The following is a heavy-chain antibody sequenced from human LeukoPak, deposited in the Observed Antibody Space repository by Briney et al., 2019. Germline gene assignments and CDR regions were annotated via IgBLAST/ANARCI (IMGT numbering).Heavy chain of an antibody. CDR1: GGSISSYY. D-gene: IGHD5-24*01. V-gene: IGHV4-4*07. J-gene: IGHJ4*02. CDR2: IYTSGST. CDR3: ARGIRDGYNDYFDY. Sequence: SETLSLTCTVSGGSISSYYWSWIRQPAGKGLEWIGRIYTSGSTNYNPSLKSRVTMSVDTSKNQFSLKLSSVTAADTAVYYCARGIRDGYNDYFDYWGQGTLVTVSS.